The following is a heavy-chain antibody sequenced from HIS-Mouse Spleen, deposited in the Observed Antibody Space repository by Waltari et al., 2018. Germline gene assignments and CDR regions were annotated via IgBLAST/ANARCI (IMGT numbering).Heavy chain of an antibody. CDR1: GYSFTSYW. Sequence: EVQLVQSGAEVKKPGESLKISCKGSGYSFTSYWIGWVRQMPGKGLEWMGILYPGDSDTRYSPSFQGQVTISADKSISTAYLQWSSLKASDTAMYYCARRFSGFSGRSRAFDIWGQGTMVTVSS. CDR3: ARRFSGFSGRSRAFDI. D-gene: IGHD3-10*01. J-gene: IGHJ3*02. CDR2: LYPGDSDT. V-gene: IGHV5-51*03.